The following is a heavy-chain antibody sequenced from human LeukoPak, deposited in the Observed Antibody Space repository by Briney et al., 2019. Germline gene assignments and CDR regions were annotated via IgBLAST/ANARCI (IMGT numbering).Heavy chain of an antibody. J-gene: IGHJ4*02. CDR2: IIPIFGTA. CDR1: GGTFSSYA. Sequence: ASVKVSCKASGGTFSSYAISWVRQAPGQGLEWVGGIIPIFGTANYAQKFQGRVTITADESTSTAYMELSSLRSEDTAVYYCARGSSSSWAFDYWGQGTLVTVSS. D-gene: IGHD6-13*01. CDR3: ARGSSSSWAFDY. V-gene: IGHV1-69*13.